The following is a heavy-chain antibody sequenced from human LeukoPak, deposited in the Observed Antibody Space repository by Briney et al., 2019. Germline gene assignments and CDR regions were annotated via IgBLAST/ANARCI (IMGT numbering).Heavy chain of an antibody. J-gene: IGHJ6*03. D-gene: IGHD6-13*01. CDR3: ATGGAAAGVHYYYMDV. Sequence: ASVKVSCKASGYTFTSYGISWVRQAPGQGLEWMGWISAYNGNTNYAQKLQGRVTMTTDTSTDTAYMELSSLRSEDTAVYYCATGGAAAGVHYYYMDVWGKGTTVTVSS. CDR1: GYTFTSYG. V-gene: IGHV1-18*01. CDR2: ISAYNGNT.